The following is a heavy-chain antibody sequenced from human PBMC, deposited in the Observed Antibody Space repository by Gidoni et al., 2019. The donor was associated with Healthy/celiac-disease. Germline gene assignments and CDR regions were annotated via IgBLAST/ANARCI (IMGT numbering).Heavy chain of an antibody. V-gene: IGHV4-31*03. J-gene: IGHJ4*02. Sequence: QVQLQESGPGLVKPSQTLSLTSTVSGGSFSSGGYYWSWIRQHPGKGLEWIGYIYYSGSTYYNPSLKSRVTISVDTSKNQFSLKLSSVTAADTAVYYCARESPLEMATSHFDYWGQGTLVTVSS. CDR3: ARESPLEMATSHFDY. CDR2: IYYSGST. D-gene: IGHD5-12*01. CDR1: GGSFSSGGYY.